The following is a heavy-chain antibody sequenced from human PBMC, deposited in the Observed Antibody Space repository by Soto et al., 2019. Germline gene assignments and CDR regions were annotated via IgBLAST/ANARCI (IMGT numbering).Heavy chain of an antibody. J-gene: IGHJ6*02. Sequence: GGFLRLSCAASGFTFSSYAMHWVRQAPGKGLEWVAVISYDGSNKYYADSVKGRFTISRDNSKNTLYLQMNSLRAEDTAVYYCARDCIAAAELEGWGYYYGMDVWGQGTTVTVSS. V-gene: IGHV3-30-3*01. CDR2: ISYDGSNK. CDR3: ARDCIAAAELEGWGYYYGMDV. CDR1: GFTFSSYA. D-gene: IGHD6-13*01.